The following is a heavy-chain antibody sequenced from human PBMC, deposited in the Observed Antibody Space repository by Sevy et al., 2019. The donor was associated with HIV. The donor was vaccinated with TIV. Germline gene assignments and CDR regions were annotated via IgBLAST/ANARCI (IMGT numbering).Heavy chain of an antibody. J-gene: IGHJ3*02. CDR1: GFTFSRYD. CDR3: ARGTRYSGSYYLGDDAFDI. V-gene: IGHV3-13*01. D-gene: IGHD1-26*01. CDR2: IGTAGAT. Sequence: GGSLRLSCAASGFTFSRYDMHWVRQATGKGLEWVSSIGTAGATYYPGSVKGRFTISRENAKKSLYRQMNSLRAGDTAVYYCARGTRYSGSYYLGDDAFDIWGQGTMVTVSS.